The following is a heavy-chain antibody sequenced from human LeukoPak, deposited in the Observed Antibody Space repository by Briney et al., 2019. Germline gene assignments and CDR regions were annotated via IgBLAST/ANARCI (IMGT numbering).Heavy chain of an antibody. D-gene: IGHD1-26*01. CDR1: GGSFSGYY. V-gene: IGHV4-34*01. CDR3: ARGGGVGYYYYYMDV. CDR2: VNYSGST. J-gene: IGHJ6*03. Sequence: SETLSLTCAVYGGSFSGYYWSWIRQPPGKGLEWIGEVNYSGSTNYNPSLKSRVTISVDTSKNQFSLKLSSVTAADTAVYYCARGGGVGYYYYYMDVWGKGTTVTISS.